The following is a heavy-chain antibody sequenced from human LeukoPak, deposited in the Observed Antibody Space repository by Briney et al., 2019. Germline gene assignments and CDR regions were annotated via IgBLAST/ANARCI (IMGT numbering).Heavy chain of an antibody. CDR1: RGSTRSYY. CDR2: IYYSGST. J-gene: IGHJ5*02. CDR3: ARLYNWFDP. V-gene: IGHV4-59*08. Sequence: SETLSLTCTVSRGSTRSYYWSWIRQPPGKGLEWIGYIYYSGSTNYNPSLKSRVTISVDTSKNQFSLKLSSVTAADTAVYYCARLYNWFDPWGQGTLVTVSS.